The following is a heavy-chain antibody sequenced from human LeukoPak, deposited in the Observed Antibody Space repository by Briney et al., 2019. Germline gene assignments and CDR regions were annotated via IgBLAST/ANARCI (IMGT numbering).Heavy chain of an antibody. CDR3: AREGGYSSGWYDY. V-gene: IGHV3-48*01. CDR2: ISSSSSTI. Sequence: GGSLRLSCAASGFTFSSYAMSWVRQAPGKGLEWVSYISSSSSTIYYADSVKGRFTISRDNAKNSLYLQMNSLRAEDTAVYYCAREGGYSSGWYDYWGQGTLVSVSS. CDR1: GFTFSSYA. J-gene: IGHJ4*02. D-gene: IGHD6-19*01.